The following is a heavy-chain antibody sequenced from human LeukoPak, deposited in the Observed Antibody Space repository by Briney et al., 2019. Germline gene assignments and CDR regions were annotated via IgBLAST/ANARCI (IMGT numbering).Heavy chain of an antibody. Sequence: PGGSLRLSCAASGFTFSSYAMSWVRQTPGKGLEWVSAISGSGGSTYYADSVKGRFTISRDNSKNTLYLQMNGLRAEDTAVYYCAKDLTDGSGSYFEGDAFDIWGQGTMVTVSS. J-gene: IGHJ3*02. CDR1: GFTFSSYA. CDR2: ISGSGGST. CDR3: AKDLTDGSGSYFEGDAFDI. D-gene: IGHD3-10*01. V-gene: IGHV3-23*01.